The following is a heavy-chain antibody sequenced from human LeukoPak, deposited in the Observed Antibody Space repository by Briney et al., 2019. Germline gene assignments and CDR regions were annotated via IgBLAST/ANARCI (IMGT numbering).Heavy chain of an antibody. D-gene: IGHD3-10*01. V-gene: IGHV3-33*01. CDR3: ARDTGITMVRGFGY. CDR1: GFTFSSYG. J-gene: IGHJ4*02. CDR2: IWYDGSNK. Sequence: GGSLRLSCAASGFTFSSYGMHWVRQAPGKGLEWVAVIWYDGSNKYYADSVKGRFTISRDNSKNTLYLQMNSLRAEDAAVYYCARDTGITMVRGFGYWGQGTLVTVSS.